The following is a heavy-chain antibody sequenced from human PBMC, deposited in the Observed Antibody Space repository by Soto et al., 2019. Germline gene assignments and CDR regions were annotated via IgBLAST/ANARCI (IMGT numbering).Heavy chain of an antibody. J-gene: IGHJ3*02. CDR2: ISSSGSTI. CDR3: ARVPGYCSGGSCYNDAFDI. Sequence: PGGSLRLSCAASGFTFSDYYMSWIRQAPGKGLEWVSYISSSGSTIYYADSVKGRFTISRDNAKNSLYLQMNSLRAEDTAVYYCARVPGYCSGGSCYNDAFDIWGQGTMVTVSS. D-gene: IGHD2-15*01. V-gene: IGHV3-11*01. CDR1: GFTFSDYY.